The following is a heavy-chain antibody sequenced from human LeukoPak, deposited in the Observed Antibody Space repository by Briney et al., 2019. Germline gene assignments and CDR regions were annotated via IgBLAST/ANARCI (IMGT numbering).Heavy chain of an antibody. D-gene: IGHD2-15*01. CDR2: INHSGST. CDR3: ARGGYCSGGSCYRRSDYFDY. J-gene: IGHJ4*02. Sequence: SETLSLTCAVYGGSFSGYYWSWIRQPPRKGLEWIGEINHSGSTNYNPSLKSRVTISVDTSKNQFSLKLSSVTAADTAVYYCARGGYCSGGSCYRRSDYFDYWGQGTLVTVSS. CDR1: GGSFSGYY. V-gene: IGHV4-34*01.